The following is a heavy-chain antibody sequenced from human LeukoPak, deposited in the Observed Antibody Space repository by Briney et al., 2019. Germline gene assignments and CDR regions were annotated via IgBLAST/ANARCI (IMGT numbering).Heavy chain of an antibody. CDR3: ARGTVAGVQYYYGMDV. J-gene: IGHJ6*02. V-gene: IGHV3-7*03. CDR2: IKQDGSEK. Sequence: GGSLRLSCAASGFTFSSYWMSWVRQAPGKGLEWVANIKQDGSEKYYVDSVKGRFTISRDNAKNSLYLQMNSLRAEDTALYHCARGTVAGVQYYYGMDVWGQGTTVTVSS. CDR1: GFTFSSYW. D-gene: IGHD6-19*01.